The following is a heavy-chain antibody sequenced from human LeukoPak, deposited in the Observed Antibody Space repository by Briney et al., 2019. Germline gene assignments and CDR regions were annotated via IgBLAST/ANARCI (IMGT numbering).Heavy chain of an antibody. V-gene: IGHV1-2*02. CDR2: INPNSGGT. D-gene: IGHD2-2*01. Sequence: ASVKVSCKASGYTFTGYYMHWVRQAPGQGLEWMGWINPNSGGTNYAQKFQGRVTMTRDTSISTAYMELRSLRSDDTAVYYCARGTRGCSSTSCYVTKFDYWGQGTLVTVSS. J-gene: IGHJ4*02. CDR3: ARGTRGCSSTSCYVTKFDY. CDR1: GYTFTGYY.